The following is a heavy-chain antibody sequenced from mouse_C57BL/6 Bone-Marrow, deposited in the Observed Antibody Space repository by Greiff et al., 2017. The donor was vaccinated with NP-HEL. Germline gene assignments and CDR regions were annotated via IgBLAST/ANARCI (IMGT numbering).Heavy chain of an antibody. Sequence: QVQLKESGAELVRPGASVKLSCKASGYTFTDYYINWVKQRPGQGLEWIARIYPGSGNTYYNEKFKGKATLTAEKSSSTAYMQLSSLTSEDSAVYFCARHYYGNYDFDYWGQGTTLTVSS. V-gene: IGHV1-76*01. J-gene: IGHJ2*01. CDR2: IYPGSGNT. CDR3: ARHYYGNYDFDY. D-gene: IGHD2-1*01. CDR1: GYTFTDYY.